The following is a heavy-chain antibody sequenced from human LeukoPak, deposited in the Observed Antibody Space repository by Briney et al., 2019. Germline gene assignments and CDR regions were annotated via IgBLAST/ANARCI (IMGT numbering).Heavy chain of an antibody. CDR3: AKYTSGTSYRGLDQ. Sequence: GGSLRLSCGASGLTVSSYGMSWVRQAPGKGLEWVSTIIGSAVNTYYADSVKGRFTISRDDSRNTVYLQMNSLRAEDTAVYSCAKYTSGTSYRGLDQWGQGTLVTVSS. J-gene: IGHJ4*02. CDR2: IIGSAVNT. D-gene: IGHD3-10*01. CDR1: GLTVSSYG. V-gene: IGHV3-23*01.